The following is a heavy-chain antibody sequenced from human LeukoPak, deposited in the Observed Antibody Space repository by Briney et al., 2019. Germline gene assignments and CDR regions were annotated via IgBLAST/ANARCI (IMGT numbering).Heavy chain of an antibody. CDR3: AKDQYSSSYYFDY. J-gene: IGHJ4*02. Sequence: PGGSLRLSCAASGFTFDDYGMSWVRQAPGKGLEWVAFIRYDGSNKYYTDSVKGRFTISRDNSKNTLYLQMNSLRAEDTAVYYCAKDQYSSSYYFDYWGQGTLVTVSS. CDR2: IRYDGSNK. CDR1: GFTFDDYG. V-gene: IGHV3-30*02. D-gene: IGHD6-6*01.